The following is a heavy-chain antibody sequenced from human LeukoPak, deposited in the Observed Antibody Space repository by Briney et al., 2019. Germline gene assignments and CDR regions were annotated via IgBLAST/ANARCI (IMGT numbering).Heavy chain of an antibody. J-gene: IGHJ4*02. CDR2: IYHDDSDT. D-gene: IGHD6-13*01. Sequence: GESLKISCNGSCNSFPSYWIGWVRQMPGKGLEWMGIIYHDDSDTRYSPSFQGQVTITADKSISTAYPEWRAVNSSNSAVDYCSRRIAGSGSDYWGQGTLVTVSS. CDR1: CNSFPSYW. V-gene: IGHV5-51*01. CDR3: SRRIAGSGSDY.